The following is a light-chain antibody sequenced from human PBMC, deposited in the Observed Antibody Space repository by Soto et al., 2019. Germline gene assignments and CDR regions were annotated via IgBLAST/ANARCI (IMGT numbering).Light chain of an antibody. Sequence: QSVLTQPASVSGSPGQSITISCTGTSSDVGGYKYVSWYQQHPGKAPKLMIYEVSNRPSGVSNRFSGSKSGNTASLTISGLQADDEADYYCSSYTRSSTYVFGTGTKVTVL. CDR2: EVS. CDR1: SSDVGGYKY. J-gene: IGLJ1*01. V-gene: IGLV2-14*01. CDR3: SSYTRSSTYV.